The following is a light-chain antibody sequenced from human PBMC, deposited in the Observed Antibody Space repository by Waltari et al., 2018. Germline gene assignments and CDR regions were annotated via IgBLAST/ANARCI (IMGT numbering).Light chain of an antibody. J-gene: IGKJ2*01. CDR2: DAS. V-gene: IGKV3-11*01. CDR3: QQRSSWTPHT. CDR1: QSVGTY. Sequence: EIVLTQSPATLSLSPGETATLSCRASQSVGTYLAWYQQKPGQAPRLLIYDASNRATGIPDRFRGSGSGTDVTLTISSLEPEDFALYYCQQRSSWTPHTFGQGARLEIK.